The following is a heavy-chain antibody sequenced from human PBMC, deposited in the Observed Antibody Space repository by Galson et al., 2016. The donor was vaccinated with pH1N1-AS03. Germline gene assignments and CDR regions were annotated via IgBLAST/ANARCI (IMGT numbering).Heavy chain of an antibody. CDR2: ISSRGNTK. J-gene: IGHJ3*01. Sequence: SLRLSCAASGFTFTDYYMTWIRQAPGKGLEFISYISSRGNTKYYADSVKGRFAISRDDTKKSVYLQMDRLRVEDTAVYYCARDWGFSWTSRPTFDFWGQGTMVAVSA. CDR3: ARDWGFSWTSRPTFDF. V-gene: IGHV3-11*01. D-gene: IGHD6-13*01. CDR1: GFTFTDYY.